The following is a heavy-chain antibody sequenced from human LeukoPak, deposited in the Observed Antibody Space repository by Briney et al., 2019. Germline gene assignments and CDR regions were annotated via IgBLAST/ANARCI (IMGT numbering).Heavy chain of an antibody. CDR3: ARALDYYGSGSYVCWFDP. D-gene: IGHD3-10*01. J-gene: IGHJ5*02. CDR2: IKQDGSEK. Sequence: GGSLRLSCAASGFTFSSYWMSWVRRAPGKGLEWVANIKQDGSEKYYVDSVKGRFTISRDNAKNSLYLQMNSLRAEDTALYYCARALDYYGSGSYVCWFDPWGQGTLVTVSS. CDR1: GFTFSSYW. V-gene: IGHV3-7*03.